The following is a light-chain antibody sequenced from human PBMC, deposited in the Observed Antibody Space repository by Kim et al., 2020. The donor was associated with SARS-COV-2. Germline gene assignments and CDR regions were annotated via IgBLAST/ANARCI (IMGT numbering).Light chain of an antibody. CDR3: QAWDSSSGV. CDR2: QNN. CDR1: KLGDRY. J-gene: IGLJ1*01. V-gene: IGLV3-1*01. Sequence: VSPGQTASVTCSGGKLGDRYACWFQQKPGQSPVLVIYQNNKRPSGIPERFSGSNSGNTATLTISGTQAVDEADYYCQAWDSSSGVFGTGTKVTVL.